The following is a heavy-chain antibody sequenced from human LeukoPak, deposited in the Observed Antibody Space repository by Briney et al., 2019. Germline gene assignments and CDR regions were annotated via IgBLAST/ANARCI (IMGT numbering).Heavy chain of an antibody. Sequence: NPSETLSLTCTVSGYSISSGYYWGWIRQPPGQGLEWIGSIYHSGSTYYNPSLKSRVTISVDTTKNQFSLKLSSVTAADTAVYYCARKIRGDYYFDYWGQGTLVTVSS. V-gene: IGHV4-38-2*02. J-gene: IGHJ4*02. CDR2: IYHSGST. CDR3: ARKIRGDYYFDY. CDR1: GYSISSGYY. D-gene: IGHD3-10*01.